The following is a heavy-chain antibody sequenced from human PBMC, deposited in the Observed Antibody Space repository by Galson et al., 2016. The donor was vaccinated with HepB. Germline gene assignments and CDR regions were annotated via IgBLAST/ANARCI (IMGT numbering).Heavy chain of an antibody. CDR2: INNGAATT. D-gene: IGHD4/OR15-4a*01. J-gene: IGHJ4*02. CDR1: GFTFSRNW. Sequence: SLRLSCAASGFTFSRNWMSWVRQAPGKGLEWVSGINNGAATTGYAASVKGRFTISRDNSKNTLYLQMNSLRTEDTAVYYCARDDYSGGRGSPDYWGQGTLVTVSS. CDR3: ARDDYSGGRGSPDY. V-gene: IGHV3-23*01.